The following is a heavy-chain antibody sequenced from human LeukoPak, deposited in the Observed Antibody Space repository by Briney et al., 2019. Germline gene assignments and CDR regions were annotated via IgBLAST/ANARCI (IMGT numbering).Heavy chain of an antibody. V-gene: IGHV1-46*01. J-gene: IGHJ6*02. CDR1: GYTFTSYY. CDR2: INPSGGST. D-gene: IGHD3-22*01. CDR3: ARDLRDFIKTDSSPWSGMDV. Sequence: GASVKVSCKASGYTFTSYYMHWGRHPPGQGLEWMGIINPSGGSTSYAQKFQGRVTMTSDTSTSTVYMELSSLRSEDTAVYYCARDLRDFIKTDSSPWSGMDVWGQGTTVTVSS.